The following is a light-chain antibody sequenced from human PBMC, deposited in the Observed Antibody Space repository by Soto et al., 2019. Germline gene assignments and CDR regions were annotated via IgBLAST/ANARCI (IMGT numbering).Light chain of an antibody. Sequence: PGERATLSCGASQSVNNNYLAWYQQKPGLAPRLLIYAASSRATGIPDRFSGSGSGTDFTLTISRLEPEDFAVYSCQQYGTAPQTFGQGTKVEIK. J-gene: IGKJ1*01. CDR1: QSVNNNY. CDR2: AAS. CDR3: QQYGTAPQT. V-gene: IGKV3D-20*01.